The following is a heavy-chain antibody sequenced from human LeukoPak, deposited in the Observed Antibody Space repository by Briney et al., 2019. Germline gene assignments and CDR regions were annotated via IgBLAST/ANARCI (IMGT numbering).Heavy chain of an antibody. D-gene: IGHD6-6*01. Sequence: TLSLTCPVSGGSISSGDYYWSWIRQPPGKGLEWIGYIYYSGSTYYNPSLKSRVTISVDTSKNQFSLKLSSVTAADTAVYYCAREEEAAPYGMDVWGQGTTVTVSS. CDR1: GGSISSGDYY. CDR2: IYYSGST. V-gene: IGHV4-30-4*01. J-gene: IGHJ6*02. CDR3: AREEEAAPYGMDV.